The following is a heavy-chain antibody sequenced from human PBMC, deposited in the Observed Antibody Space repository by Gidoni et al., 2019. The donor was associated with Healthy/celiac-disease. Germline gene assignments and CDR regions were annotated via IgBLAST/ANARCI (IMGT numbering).Heavy chain of an antibody. Sequence: QLQLQESGPGLVKPSETLSLTCTVAGGSISSSSYYWVWIRQPPGKGLEWIGSIYYRGSTYYHPSLKSRVTISVDTSKNQFSLKLSSVTAADTAVYYCASGGGPFDYWGQGTLVTVSS. D-gene: IGHD3-16*01. V-gene: IGHV4-39*01. CDR3: ASGGGPFDY. CDR2: IYYRGST. J-gene: IGHJ4*02. CDR1: GGSISSSSYY.